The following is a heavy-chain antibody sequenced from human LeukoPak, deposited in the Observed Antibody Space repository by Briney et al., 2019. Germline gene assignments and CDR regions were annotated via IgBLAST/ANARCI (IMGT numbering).Heavy chain of an antibody. D-gene: IGHD6-13*01. CDR3: ARVISMASSSWYDY. J-gene: IGHJ4*02. Sequence: ASVKVSCKASGYTFTSYGISWVRQAPGQGLEWMGWISAYNGNTNYAQKLQGRVTMTTDTSTSTAYMELRSLRSDDTAVYYCARVISMASSSWYDYWGQGTLVTVSS. CDR2: ISAYNGNT. V-gene: IGHV1-18*01. CDR1: GYTFTSYG.